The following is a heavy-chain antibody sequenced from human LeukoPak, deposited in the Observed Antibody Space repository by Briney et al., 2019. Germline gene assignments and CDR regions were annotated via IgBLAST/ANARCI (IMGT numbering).Heavy chain of an antibody. CDR3: ARDPDLRRGYDGEGY. Sequence: GGSLRLSCAASGFNFFTYGMHWVRQAPGKGLEWVAVIWYDGSNKYYADSVKGRFTISRDNSKSTLSLQMNSLRAEDTAVYYCARDPDLRRGYDGEGYWGQGTLVTVSS. CDR1: GFNFFTYG. D-gene: IGHD5-12*01. J-gene: IGHJ4*02. CDR2: IWYDGSNK. V-gene: IGHV3-33*01.